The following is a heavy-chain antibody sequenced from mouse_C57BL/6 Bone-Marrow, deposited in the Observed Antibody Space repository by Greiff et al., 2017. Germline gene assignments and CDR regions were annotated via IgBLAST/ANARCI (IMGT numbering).Heavy chain of an antibody. Sequence: VQLQQSGPELVKPGASVKISCKASGYAFSSSWMNWVKKRPGRGLEWIGRIYPGDGVTNSNGKFKGTATLTADKSSSTAYMQLSSLTSEDSAVYVCANRLTTVVATRYAMDYGGQGTSVTVSS. J-gene: IGHJ4*01. D-gene: IGHD1-1*01. CDR2: IYPGDGVT. CDR3: ANRLTTVVATRYAMDY. CDR1: GYAFSSSW. V-gene: IGHV1-82*01.